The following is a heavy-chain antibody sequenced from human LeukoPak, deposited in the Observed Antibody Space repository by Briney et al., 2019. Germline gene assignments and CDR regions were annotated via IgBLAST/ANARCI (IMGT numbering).Heavy chain of an antibody. Sequence: GRSLRLYCAASGFTFSSYGMHWVRQAPGKGLEWVAVISYDGSNKYYADSVKGRFTISRDNSNNTLYLQMNSLRAEDTAVYYCAKGTYYYGSTESTGSWYFDLWGRGTLVTVSS. CDR3: AKGTYYYGSTESTGSWYFDL. CDR2: ISYDGSNK. CDR1: GFTFSSYG. V-gene: IGHV3-30*18. D-gene: IGHD3-10*01. J-gene: IGHJ2*01.